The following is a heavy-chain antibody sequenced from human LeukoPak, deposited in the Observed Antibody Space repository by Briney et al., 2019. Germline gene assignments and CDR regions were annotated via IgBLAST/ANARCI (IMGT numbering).Heavy chain of an antibody. CDR1: GFTFDDYA. V-gene: IGHV3-9*01. CDR3: AKDMRPIVVVPAAMRPDY. D-gene: IGHD2-2*01. Sequence: PGRSLRLSCAASGFTFDDYAMHWVRQAPGKGLEWVSGISWNSGSIGYADSVKGRFTISRDNAKNTLYLQMNSLRAEDTAVYYCAKDMRPIVVVPAAMRPDYWGQGTLVTVSS. J-gene: IGHJ4*02. CDR2: ISWNSGSI.